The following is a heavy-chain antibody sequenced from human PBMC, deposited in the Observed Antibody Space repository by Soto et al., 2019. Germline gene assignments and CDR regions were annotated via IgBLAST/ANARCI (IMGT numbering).Heavy chain of an antibody. V-gene: IGHV1-2*04. J-gene: IGHJ6*02. D-gene: IGHD2-8*01. Sequence: CKASGYSFTDYHIHWVRQAPGQGLEWLGRINPKSGGTSTAQKFQGWVTMTRDRSISTVYMELTRLRSDDTAVYFCARGHSTDCSNGVCSFFYNHEMDVWGQGTTVTVSS. CDR1: GYSFTDYH. CDR3: ARGHSTDCSNGVCSFFYNHEMDV. CDR2: INPKSGGT.